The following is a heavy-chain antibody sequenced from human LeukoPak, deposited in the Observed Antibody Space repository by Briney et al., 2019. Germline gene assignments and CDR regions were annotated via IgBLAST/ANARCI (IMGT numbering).Heavy chain of an antibody. CDR1: GYTFTGYY. V-gene: IGHV1-2*02. D-gene: IGHD6-13*01. J-gene: IGHJ4*02. Sequence: ASVKVSCKASGYTFTGYYMHWVRQAPGQGLEWMGRINPNTGDTNYAQKFQGRVTMTRDTSISTAYMELSRLTADDTAVYYCARESSSSTWTFHYWGQGTLVTVSS. CDR2: INPNTGDT. CDR3: ARESSSSTWTFHY.